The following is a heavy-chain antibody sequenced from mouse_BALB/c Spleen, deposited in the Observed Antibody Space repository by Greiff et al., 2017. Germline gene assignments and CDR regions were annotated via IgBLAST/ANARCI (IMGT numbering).Heavy chain of an antibody. D-gene: IGHD1-2*01. J-gene: IGHJ4*01. V-gene: IGHV5-6-5*01. Sequence: EVQVVESGGGLVKPGGSLKLSCAASGFTFSSYAMSWVRQTPEKRLEWVASISSGGSTYYPDSVKGRFTISRDNARNILYLQMSSLRSEDTAMYYCARGGITTATAMDYWGQGTSVTVSS. CDR2: ISSGGST. CDR1: GFTFSSYA. CDR3: ARGGITTATAMDY.